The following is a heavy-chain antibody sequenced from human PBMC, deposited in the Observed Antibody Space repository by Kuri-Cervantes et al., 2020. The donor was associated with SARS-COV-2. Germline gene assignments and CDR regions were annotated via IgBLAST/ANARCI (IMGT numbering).Heavy chain of an antibody. Sequence: GGSLRLSCAASGFSFSSYWMHWVRQAPGKGLVWVSRIYTEGSTASYADSVKGRFTISRDNAKNTLFLQMNSLRAEDTAVYYCARDVDPYYDYWSGPAGYWGQGTLVTVSS. J-gene: IGHJ4*02. D-gene: IGHD3-3*01. CDR1: GFSFSSYW. CDR2: IYTEGSTA. CDR3: ARDVDPYYDYWSGPAGY. V-gene: IGHV3-74*01.